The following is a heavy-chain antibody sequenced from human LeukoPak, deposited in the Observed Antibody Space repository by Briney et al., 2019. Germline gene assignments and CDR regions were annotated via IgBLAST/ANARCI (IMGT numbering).Heavy chain of an antibody. J-gene: IGHJ4*02. CDR3: AKRGVVIRVILVGFHKEAYYFDS. V-gene: IGHV3-23*01. CDR1: GITLAHYR. D-gene: IGHD3-22*01. Sequence: GGSLTLSCIVSGITLAHYRMSWLRRAPGKGVEGLAGVSGSGGSTNCADSVKFRFTISRDHPNNTLYLQMNSLRAQDTAVYFCAKRGVVIRVILVGFHKEAYYFDSWGQGAMVTVSS. CDR2: VSGSGGST.